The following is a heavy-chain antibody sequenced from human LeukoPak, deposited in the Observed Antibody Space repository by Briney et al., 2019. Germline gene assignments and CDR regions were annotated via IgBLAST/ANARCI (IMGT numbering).Heavy chain of an antibody. V-gene: IGHV1-2*04. J-gene: IGHJ3*02. Sequence: ASVKVSCKASGYTFTGYYMHWVRQAPGQGLEWMGWINPNSGGTNYAQKFQGWVTMTRDTSISTAYMELSRLRSDDTAVYYCARRAIAARRNAFDIWGQGTMVTVSS. D-gene: IGHD6-6*01. CDR1: GYTFTGYY. CDR2: INPNSGGT. CDR3: ARRAIAARRNAFDI.